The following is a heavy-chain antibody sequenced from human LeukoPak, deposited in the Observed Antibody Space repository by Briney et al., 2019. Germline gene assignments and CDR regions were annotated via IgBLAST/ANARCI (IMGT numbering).Heavy chain of an antibody. CDR1: GGTFSSYA. D-gene: IGHD4-17*01. Sequence: SVKVSCKASGGTFSSYAISWVRQAPGQGLEWMGRIIPVLGIANYAQKFQGRVTITADKSTSTAYMELSSLRSEDTAVYYCARDLRGSAPYDYGDYVGPGYFQHWGQGTLVTVSS. V-gene: IGHV1-69*04. CDR2: IIPVLGIA. CDR3: ARDLRGSAPYDYGDYVGPGYFQH. J-gene: IGHJ1*01.